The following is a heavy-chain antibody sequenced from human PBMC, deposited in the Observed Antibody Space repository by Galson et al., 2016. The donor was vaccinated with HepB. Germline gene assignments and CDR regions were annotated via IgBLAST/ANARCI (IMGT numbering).Heavy chain of an antibody. J-gene: IGHJ3*01. CDR2: TSDKPRSYTT. CDR1: GFTFSDYY. V-gene: IGHV3-72*01. D-gene: IGHD4/OR15-4a*01. CDR3: AKSGVNTLGAFDV. Sequence: SLRLSCAASGFTFSDYYMDWIRQAPAKGLERMCRTSDKPRSYTTDYAASVKGRFTSSRDNSKKSMYQQMTVLNTEDTAVYYCAKSGVNTLGAFDVWGQGTMVTVSS.